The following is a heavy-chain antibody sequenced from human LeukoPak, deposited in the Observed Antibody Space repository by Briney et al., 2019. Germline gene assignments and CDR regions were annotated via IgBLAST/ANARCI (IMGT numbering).Heavy chain of an antibody. D-gene: IGHD3/OR15-3a*01. CDR1: GFTFSDYY. V-gene: IGHV3-11*03. Sequence: GGSLRLSCAASGFTFSDYYMSWIRQAPGRGLQWVSGISGSGRDTFYSDSVKGRFTISRDNSKNTHYLQMSSLTAEDTAVYYCAKWGDFWTGLNNWYFELWGRGTLVTVSS. CDR2: ISGSGRDT. J-gene: IGHJ2*01. CDR3: AKWGDFWTGLNNWYFEL.